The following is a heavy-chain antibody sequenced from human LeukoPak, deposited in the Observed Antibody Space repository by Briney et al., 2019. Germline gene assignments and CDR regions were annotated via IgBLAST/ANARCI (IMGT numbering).Heavy chain of an antibody. J-gene: IGHJ4*02. CDR3: CGAYYYGSGSYYFDY. Sequence: PSQTLSLTCTVSGGSISSGSYYWSWIRQPAGKGLEWIGRIYSSGSTNYNPSLKSRVTISLDTSKNQFSLKLSSVTAADTAVYYCCGAYYYGSGSYYFDYWGQGTLVTVSS. D-gene: IGHD3-10*01. CDR2: IYSSGST. V-gene: IGHV4-61*02. CDR1: GGSISSGSYY.